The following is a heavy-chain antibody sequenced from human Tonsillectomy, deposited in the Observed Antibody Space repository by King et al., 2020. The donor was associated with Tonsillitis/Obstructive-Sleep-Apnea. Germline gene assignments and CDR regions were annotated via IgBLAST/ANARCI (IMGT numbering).Heavy chain of an antibody. J-gene: IGHJ6*03. V-gene: IGHV4-39*01. CDR3: ARHFDYTKSYYCCMDV. CDR2: IYYDGTT. Sequence: QLQESGPGLVKPSETLSLTCTVSGGSTGSSSYYWGWIRQSPGKGLEWIGSIYYDGTTYYNPSLKSRVTISVDTSKNQFSLRLTSVTAADTAVYYCARHFDYTKSYYCCMDVWGKGTTVTVSS. D-gene: IGHD4-11*01. CDR1: GGSTGSSSYY.